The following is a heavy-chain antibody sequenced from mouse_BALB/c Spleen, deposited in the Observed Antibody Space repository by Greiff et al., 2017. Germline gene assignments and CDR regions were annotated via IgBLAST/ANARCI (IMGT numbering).Heavy chain of an antibody. CDR1: GDSITSGY. Sequence: EVKLLESGPSLVKPSQTLSLTCSVTGDSITSGYWNWIRKFPGNKLEYMGYISYSGSTYYNPSLKSRISITRDTSKNQYYLQLNSVTTEDTATYYCARYLYGNYAVAYWGQGTLVTVSA. CDR2: ISYSGST. V-gene: IGHV3-8*02. J-gene: IGHJ3*01. D-gene: IGHD2-10*02. CDR3: ARYLYGNYAVAY.